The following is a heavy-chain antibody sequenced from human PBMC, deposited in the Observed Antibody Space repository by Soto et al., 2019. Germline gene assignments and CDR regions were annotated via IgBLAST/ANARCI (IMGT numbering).Heavy chain of an antibody. CDR3: AKGGRQWLVTSDFNY. Sequence: GGSLRLSCAASGVSFSDDAMHWVRQAPGKGVEWVAVVSHDGRNTHYADSVKGRFTISRDSSKNTVSLEMTSLRAEDTAVYYCAKGGRQWLVTSDFNYWGQGALVTVSS. J-gene: IGHJ4*02. D-gene: IGHD6-19*01. V-gene: IGHV3-30*18. CDR2: VSHDGRNT. CDR1: GVSFSDDA.